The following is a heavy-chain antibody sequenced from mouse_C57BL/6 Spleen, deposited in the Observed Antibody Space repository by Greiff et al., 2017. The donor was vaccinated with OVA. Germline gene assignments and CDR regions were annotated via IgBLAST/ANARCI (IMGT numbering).Heavy chain of an antibody. J-gene: IGHJ2*01. CDR3: AREDYGSSYYFDY. Sequence: VQLQQSGPELVKPGDSVKISCKASGYSFTGYFMNWVMQSHGKSLEWIGRINPYNGDTFYNQKFKGKATLTVDKSSSTAHLELRSLTSEDSAVYYCAREDYGSSYYFDYWGQGTTLTVSS. D-gene: IGHD1-1*01. CDR1: GYSFTGYF. CDR2: INPYNGDT. V-gene: IGHV1-20*01.